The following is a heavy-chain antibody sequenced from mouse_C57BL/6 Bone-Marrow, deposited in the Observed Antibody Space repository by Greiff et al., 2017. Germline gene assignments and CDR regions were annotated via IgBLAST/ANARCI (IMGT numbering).Heavy chain of an antibody. CDR2: ISYDGSN. V-gene: IGHV3-6*01. D-gene: IGHD2-4*01. J-gene: IGHJ4*01. CDR1: GYSIPSGYY. Sequence: EVKLMESGPGLVKPSQSLSLTCSVTGYSIPSGYYWNWIRQFPGNKLEWMGYISYDGSNNYNPSLKNRISITLDTSKNQFFLKLNSVTTEDTATYYCARLDDYEYYDAMDYWGQGTSVTVSS. CDR3: ARLDDYEYYDAMDY.